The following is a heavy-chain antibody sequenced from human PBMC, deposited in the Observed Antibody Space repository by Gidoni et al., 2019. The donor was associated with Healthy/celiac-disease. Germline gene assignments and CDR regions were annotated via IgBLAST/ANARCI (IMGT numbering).Heavy chain of an antibody. J-gene: IGHJ6*02. CDR2: IKQDGSEK. Sequence: EVQLVESGGGLVQPGGSLRLPCAASGFTFSSYWMSWVRQAPGKGLEWVANIKQDGSEKYYVDSVKGRFTISRDNAKNSLYLQMNSLRAEDTAVYYCARAAGPPIAARPGSSWDYYYYYGMDVWGQGTTVTVSS. D-gene: IGHD6-6*01. V-gene: IGHV3-7*05. CDR1: GFTFSSYW. CDR3: ARAAGPPIAARPGSSWDYYYYYGMDV.